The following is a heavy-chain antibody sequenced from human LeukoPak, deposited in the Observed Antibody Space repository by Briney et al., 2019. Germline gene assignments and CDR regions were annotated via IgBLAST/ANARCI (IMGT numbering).Heavy chain of an antibody. CDR2: ISGSGGST. CDR3: AKVWEITMIVMVAQEVYFDY. J-gene: IGHJ4*02. Sequence: GGSLRLSCAASGFTFSSYAMSWVRQAPGKGLEWVSAISGSGGSTYYADSVKGRFTISRDNSKNTLYLQMNSLRAEDTAVYYCAKVWEITMIVMVAQEVYFDYWGQGTLVTVSS. V-gene: IGHV3-23*01. D-gene: IGHD3-22*01. CDR1: GFTFSSYA.